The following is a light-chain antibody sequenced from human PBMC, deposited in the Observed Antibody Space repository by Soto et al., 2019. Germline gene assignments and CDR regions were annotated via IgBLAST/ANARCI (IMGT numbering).Light chain of an antibody. CDR3: QQANSFPLT. CDR2: KAS. V-gene: IGKV1-5*03. J-gene: IGKJ4*01. Sequence: DIQMTQYPSTLSASVGDRVTITCRASQSISVWLAWYQQKAGKAPNLLIYKASSLESGVPSRFSGSGSGTDFTLTISSLQPEDFATYYCQQANSFPLTFGGGTKVDIK. CDR1: QSISVW.